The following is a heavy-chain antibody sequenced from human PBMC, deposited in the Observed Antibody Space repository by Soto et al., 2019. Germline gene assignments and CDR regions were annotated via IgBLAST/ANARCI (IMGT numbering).Heavy chain of an antibody. Sequence: EVQLVESGGGLVQPGGSLRLSCAGSGFTLSSYGMSCVRQAPGKGLEWVANIKQDGSERDYVDSVTGRFTISRDNARKSLYLEMNSLRADDTAVNYCARGVRFQGRVYYLDFWGQGTLVTVSS. CDR3: ARGVRFQGRVYYLDF. J-gene: IGHJ4*02. D-gene: IGHD3-3*01. CDR1: GFTLSSYG. CDR2: IKQDGSER. V-gene: IGHV3-7*01.